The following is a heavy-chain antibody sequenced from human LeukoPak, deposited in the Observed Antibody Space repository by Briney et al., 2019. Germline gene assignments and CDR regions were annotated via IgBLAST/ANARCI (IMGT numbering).Heavy chain of an antibody. V-gene: IGHV4-59*08. CDR3: ARHTYYYYGMDV. CDR1: GGSISSYY. CDR2: IYYSGST. Sequence: SETLSLTCSVSGGSISSYYWSWIRQPPGKGLEWIGYIYYSGSTNYNPSLKSRVTISVDTSKNQFSLKLSSVTAADTAVYYCARHTYYYYGMDVWGQGTTVTVSS. J-gene: IGHJ6*02.